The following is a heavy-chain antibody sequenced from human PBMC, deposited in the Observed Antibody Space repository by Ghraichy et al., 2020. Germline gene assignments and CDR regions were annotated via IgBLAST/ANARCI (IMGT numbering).Heavy chain of an antibody. CDR1: GGSINIDSYY. CDR2: VYYSGNT. CDR3: VRHSPRCYDSQRPRSWVAP. D-gene: IGHD3-22*01. V-gene: IGHV4-39*01. Sequence: SETLSLTCTVSGGSINIDSYYWGWIRQPPGKGLEWIGCVYYSGNTYHNPSIESRVTISVDTSKNQFSLKVTSVTVADTAVYHCVRHSPRCYDSQRPRSWVAPWGPGNLVTVSS. J-gene: IGHJ5*02.